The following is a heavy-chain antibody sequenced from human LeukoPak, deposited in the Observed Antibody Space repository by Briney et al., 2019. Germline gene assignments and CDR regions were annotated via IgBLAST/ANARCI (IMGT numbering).Heavy chain of an antibody. Sequence: GGSLRLSCAASGFTFSSYGMSWVRQAPGKGLEWVSAISGSGGSTYYADSVKGRFTISRDNSKNTLYLQMNCLRAEDTAVYYCAKKRSSSWYVEYYFDYWGQGTLVTVSS. J-gene: IGHJ4*02. CDR3: AKKRSSSWYVEYYFDY. CDR2: ISGSGGST. CDR1: GFTFSSYG. V-gene: IGHV3-23*01. D-gene: IGHD6-13*01.